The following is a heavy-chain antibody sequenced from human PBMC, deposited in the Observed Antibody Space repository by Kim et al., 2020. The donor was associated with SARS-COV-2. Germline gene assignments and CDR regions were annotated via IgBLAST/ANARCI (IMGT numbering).Heavy chain of an antibody. J-gene: IGHJ6*02. D-gene: IGHD6-6*01. V-gene: IGHV4-34*01. CDR1: GGSFSGYY. CDR2: INHSGST. CDR3: ARGGGRSIAARREPYYYYYGMDV. Sequence: SETLSLTCAVYGGSFSGYYWSWIRQPPGKGLEWIGEINHSGSTNYNPSLKSRVTISVDTSKNQFSLKLSSVTAADTAVYYCARGGGRSIAARREPYYYYYGMDVWGQGTTVTFSS.